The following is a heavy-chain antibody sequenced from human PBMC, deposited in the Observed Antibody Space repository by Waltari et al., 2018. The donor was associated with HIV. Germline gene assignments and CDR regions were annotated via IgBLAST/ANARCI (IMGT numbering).Heavy chain of an antibody. D-gene: IGHD6-13*01. CDR2: IRESGDYT. CDR3: AQSEAAAGSYNWFDP. CDR1: GFTFRSYA. J-gene: IGHJ5*02. Sequence: VQLLESGGGLVQSGGSLRLSCKVSGFTFRSYAMNWLRQAPGKGLEWVSSIRESGDYTYYADSVKGRFTISRDNSKKTLYLQMNSLRAEDTAVYYCAQSEAAAGSYNWFDPWGQGTLVAVS. V-gene: IGHV3-23*01.